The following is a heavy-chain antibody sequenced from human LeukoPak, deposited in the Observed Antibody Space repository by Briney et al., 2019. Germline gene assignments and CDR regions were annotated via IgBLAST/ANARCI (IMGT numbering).Heavy chain of an antibody. V-gene: IGHV4-34*01. CDR2: INHSGSI. CDR3: ARGLTVAGNV. CDR1: GGSFSGYY. Sequence: PSETLSLTCAVYGGSFSGYYWSWIRQPPGKGLEWIGEINHSGSINYNPSLKSRVTISVDTSKNQFSLKLSSVTAADTAVYYCARGLTVAGNVWGQGTLVTVSS. D-gene: IGHD6-19*01. J-gene: IGHJ4*02.